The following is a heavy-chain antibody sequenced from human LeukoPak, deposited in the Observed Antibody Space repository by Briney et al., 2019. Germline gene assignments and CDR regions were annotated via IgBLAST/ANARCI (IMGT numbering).Heavy chain of an antibody. J-gene: IGHJ4*02. CDR3: ARDRAGITMIGGIDY. D-gene: IGHD3-22*01. CDR2: IWYDGSNK. CDR1: GLTFSSYG. V-gene: IGHV3-33*01. Sequence: PGGSLRLSCAASGLTFSSYGMHWVRQAPGKGLEWVAVIWYDGSNKYYADSVKGRFTISRDNSKNTLYLQMNSLRAEDTAVYYCARDRAGITMIGGIDYWGQGTLVTVSS.